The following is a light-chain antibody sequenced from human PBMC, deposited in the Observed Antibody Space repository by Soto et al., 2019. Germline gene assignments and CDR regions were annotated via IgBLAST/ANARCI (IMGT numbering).Light chain of an antibody. CDR3: QQYGSIPRT. J-gene: IGKJ1*01. CDR2: GAS. CDR1: QSVSSTY. Sequence: EIVLTQSPGTLSLSPGERATLSCRASQSVSSTYLAWYQQKPGQAPRLLIYGASSRASGIPDRFSGSGSGTDFTLTISRLEPEDFAVYYCQQYGSIPRTFGQGTKVDI. V-gene: IGKV3-20*01.